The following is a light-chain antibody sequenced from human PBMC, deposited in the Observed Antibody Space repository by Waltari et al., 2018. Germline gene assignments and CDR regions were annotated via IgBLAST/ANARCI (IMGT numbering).Light chain of an antibody. Sequence: DIVMTQSPDSLAVSLGERATINCKSSQSVLYSSNNKNYLAWYQQKPGQPPKLLIYLAYTRESGVPDRFSGSGSGTDFTLTISSLQAEDVAVYYCQQYYSTLLTFGGGTKVEIK. CDR1: QSVLYSSNNKNY. CDR3: QQYYSTLLT. J-gene: IGKJ4*01. V-gene: IGKV4-1*01. CDR2: LAY.